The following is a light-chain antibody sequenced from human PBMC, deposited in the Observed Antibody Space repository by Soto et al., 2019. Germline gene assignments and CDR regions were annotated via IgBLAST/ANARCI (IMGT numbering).Light chain of an antibody. Sequence: DIVMTQSPLSLPVSPGEPASISCRSSQSLLHSNGYNYLDWYLQKPGQSPHLLIYLGSNRASGVPDRFSGSGSGTDFTLKISGVEAEDVGVYYCMQALQTPPTFGQGTRLENK. V-gene: IGKV2-28*01. J-gene: IGKJ5*01. CDR2: LGS. CDR1: QSLLHSNGYNY. CDR3: MQALQTPPT.